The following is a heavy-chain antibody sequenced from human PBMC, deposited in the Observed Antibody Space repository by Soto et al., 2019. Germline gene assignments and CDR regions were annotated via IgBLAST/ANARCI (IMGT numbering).Heavy chain of an antibody. CDR1: GFTLSDHY. D-gene: IGHD6-6*01. Sequence: EVQLVESGGGLVQPGGSLRLSCAASGFTLSDHYMDWVRQAPGKGLEWVARTKTRSQRYTIEYAASVKGRFTISRDDSKNSLYLQMNSLQSEDTAVYYCTCWIAARCSWGQGTLVTVAS. CDR3: TCWIAARCS. J-gene: IGHJ4*02. CDR2: TKTRSQRYTI. V-gene: IGHV3-72*01.